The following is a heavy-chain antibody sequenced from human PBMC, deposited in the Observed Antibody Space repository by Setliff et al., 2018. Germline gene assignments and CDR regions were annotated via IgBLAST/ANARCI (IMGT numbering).Heavy chain of an antibody. Sequence: SETLSLTCTVSGGSMNSYYLSWIRQPPGKGLEWIGDIYDTGSTNYNPSLKSRVTISVDTSKNQFSLKLTSVTAADTAVYYCAREQWLDPPGYYYMDVWAKGTTVTVSS. V-gene: IGHV4-59*01. J-gene: IGHJ6*03. D-gene: IGHD6-19*01. CDR3: AREQWLDPPGYYYMDV. CDR1: GGSMNSYY. CDR2: IYDTGST.